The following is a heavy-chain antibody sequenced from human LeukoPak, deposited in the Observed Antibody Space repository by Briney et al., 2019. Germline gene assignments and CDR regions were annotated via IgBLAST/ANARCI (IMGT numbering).Heavy chain of an antibody. CDR1: SDSISSYY. Sequence: PSETLSLTCTVSSDSISSYYWSWIRQPPGKGLEWIGYIYYSGSTNYNPSLKSRFTISVDTSKNQFSLKLSSVTTGDTVAYYCARDYSGSYYYYYMDVWGKGTTVTVSS. V-gene: IGHV4-59*01. CDR2: IYYSGST. CDR3: ARDYSGSYYYYYMDV. D-gene: IGHD1-26*01. J-gene: IGHJ6*03.